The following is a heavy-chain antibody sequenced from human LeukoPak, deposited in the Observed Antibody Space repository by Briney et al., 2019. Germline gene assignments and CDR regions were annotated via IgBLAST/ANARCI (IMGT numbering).Heavy chain of an antibody. Sequence: PSETLSLTCTVSGGSISSYYWSWIRQPPGKGLEWIGYIYDSGSTNYNPSLKSRVTISVDTSKNQFSLKLSSVTAADTAVYYCASGYSSTWYLVLAYWGQGTLVPVSS. CDR2: IYDSGST. CDR1: GGSISSYY. CDR3: ASGYSSTWYLVLAY. J-gene: IGHJ4*02. D-gene: IGHD6-13*01. V-gene: IGHV4-59*01.